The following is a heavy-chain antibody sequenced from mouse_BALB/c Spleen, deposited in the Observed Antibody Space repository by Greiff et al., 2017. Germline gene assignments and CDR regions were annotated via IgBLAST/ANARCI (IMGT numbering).Heavy chain of an antibody. D-gene: IGHD1-1*01. J-gene: IGHJ2*01. CDR2: ISNGGGST. Sequence: EVQLVESGGGLVQPGGSLKLSCAASGFTFSSYTMSWVRQTPEKRLEWVAYISNGGGSTYYPDTVKGRFTISRDNAKNTLYLQMSSLKSEDTAMYYCARNYYGDYWGQGTTLTVSS. V-gene: IGHV5-12-2*01. CDR1: GFTFSSYT. CDR3: ARNYYGDY.